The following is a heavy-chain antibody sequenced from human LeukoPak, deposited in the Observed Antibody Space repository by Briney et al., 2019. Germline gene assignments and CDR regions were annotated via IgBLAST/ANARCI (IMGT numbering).Heavy chain of an antibody. CDR2: IGTSSSTI. Sequence: GGSLRLSCVASGFTFSYYIMNGVRQAPGKGLGWVSYIGTSSSTIYYADSVKGRFTISRDNAKNSLYLQMNSLRDEDTAVYYCARHDYGGNSGDYWGQGTLVTVSS. J-gene: IGHJ4*02. D-gene: IGHD4-23*01. V-gene: IGHV3-48*02. CDR1: GFTFSYYI. CDR3: ARHDYGGNSGDY.